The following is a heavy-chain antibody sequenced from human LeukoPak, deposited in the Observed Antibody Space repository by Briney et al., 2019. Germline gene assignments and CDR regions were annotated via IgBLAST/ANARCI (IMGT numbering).Heavy chain of an antibody. D-gene: IGHD4-17*01. CDR3: ARDLYGVSHDY. CDR1: GFTFSSYW. CDR2: IYSSGMT. V-gene: IGHV3-53*01. Sequence: VGSLRLSCAASGFTFSSYWMSWVRQAPGKGLEWVSVIYSSGMTYYADSVKGRFTISRDNSKNTLYLHMNSLRAEDTAVYYCARDLYGVSHDYWGQGTLVTVSS. J-gene: IGHJ4*02.